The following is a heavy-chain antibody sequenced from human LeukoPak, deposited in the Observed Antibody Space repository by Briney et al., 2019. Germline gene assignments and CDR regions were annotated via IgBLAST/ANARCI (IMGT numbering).Heavy chain of an antibody. V-gene: IGHV3-11*06. J-gene: IGHJ4*02. D-gene: IGHD5-12*01. CDR3: ARDKRGYSGYDPLSFDY. Sequence: GRFTISRDNAKNSLYLQMNSLRAEDTAVYYCARDKRGYSGYDPLSFDYWGQGTLVTVSS.